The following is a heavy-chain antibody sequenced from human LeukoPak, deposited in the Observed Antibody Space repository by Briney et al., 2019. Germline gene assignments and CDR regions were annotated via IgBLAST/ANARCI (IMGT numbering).Heavy chain of an antibody. CDR2: ISNTGSYT. Sequence: GGSLRLSCAVSGFSFADEYMSWIRQAPGQGLEWVSYISNTGSYTNYADSVEGRFTISRDNTENSMYLQTNSLRVEDTAVYYCARSRGAGPGAYFDYWGQGTLVTVTS. V-gene: IGHV3-11*03. D-gene: IGHD6-19*01. J-gene: IGHJ4*02. CDR1: GFSFADEY. CDR3: ARSRGAGPGAYFDY.